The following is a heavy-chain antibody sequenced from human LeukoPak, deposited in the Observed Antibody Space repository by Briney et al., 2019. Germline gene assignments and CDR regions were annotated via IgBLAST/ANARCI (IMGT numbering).Heavy chain of an antibody. CDR2: ISAYNGNT. D-gene: IGHD3-10*01. V-gene: IGHV1-18*01. J-gene: IGHJ3*02. Sequence: ASVKVSCKASGYTFTSYGISWVRQAPGQGLEWMGWISAYNGNTNYAQKLQGRVTMTEDTSTDTAYMELSSLRSEDTAVYYCATDRWVVRGVIDAFDIWGQGTMVTVSS. CDR3: ATDRWVVRGVIDAFDI. CDR1: GYTFTSYG.